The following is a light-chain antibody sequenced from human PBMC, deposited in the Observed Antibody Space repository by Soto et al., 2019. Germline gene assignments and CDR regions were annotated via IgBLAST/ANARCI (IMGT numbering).Light chain of an antibody. CDR2: GTS. Sequence: EIVLTQSPGTLSLSPGDRATLFCRACQSVSSNYLAWYQQKPGQAPRLLIFGTSSRATGIPDRFSGSGFETDFTLTISRLEPEDFAVYYCQQYGSSPRTFGQGTKVEIK. J-gene: IGKJ1*01. CDR1: QSVSSNY. V-gene: IGKV3-20*01. CDR3: QQYGSSPRT.